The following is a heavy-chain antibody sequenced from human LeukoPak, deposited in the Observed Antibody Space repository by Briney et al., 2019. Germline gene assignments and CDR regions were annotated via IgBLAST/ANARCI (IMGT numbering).Heavy chain of an antibody. CDR3: AKDPLIAAATVDF. D-gene: IGHD6-13*01. Sequence: GALRLSCAASGFTFSSYAMGWVRQFPGKGLEWVSAISGGGDNTYYADSVKGRFTISRDNSKNTLYLQMNNLRAEDTAVFYCAKDPLIAAATVDFWGQGTLVTVSS. CDR2: ISGGGDNT. J-gene: IGHJ4*02. V-gene: IGHV3-23*01. CDR1: GFTFSSYA.